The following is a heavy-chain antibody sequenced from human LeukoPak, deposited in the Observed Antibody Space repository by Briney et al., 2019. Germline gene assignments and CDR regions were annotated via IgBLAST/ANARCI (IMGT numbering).Heavy chain of an antibody. D-gene: IGHD3-22*01. CDR3: AKGPYYYDGSGYYYNAFDI. CDR1: GFTFSNYA. CDR2: ISGSGGST. V-gene: IGHV3-23*01. Sequence: GGSLRLSCAASGFTFSNYAMSGVRQAPGKGLEWVSTISGSGGSTYYADSLKGRFTVSRDNSKNTLYLHVYGLRAGGRAVYYCAKGPYYYDGSGYYYNAFDIWGQGTMVTVSS. J-gene: IGHJ3*02.